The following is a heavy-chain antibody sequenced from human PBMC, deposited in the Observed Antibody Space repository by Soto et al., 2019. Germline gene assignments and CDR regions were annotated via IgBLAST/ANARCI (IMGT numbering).Heavy chain of an antibody. Sequence: GASVKVSCKASGGTFNSYAINWVRHAPGQGLEWMGGIIPIFGTANYAQKFQGRVTITADESTSTAYMELSSLRSEDTAVYYCARVPRIADNWFDPWGQGTLVTVSS. J-gene: IGHJ5*01. CDR2: IIPIFGTA. V-gene: IGHV1-69*13. CDR1: GGTFNSYA. D-gene: IGHD6-13*01. CDR3: ARVPRIADNWFDP.